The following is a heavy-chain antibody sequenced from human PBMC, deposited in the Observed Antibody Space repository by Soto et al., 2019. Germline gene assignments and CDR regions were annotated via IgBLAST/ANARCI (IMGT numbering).Heavy chain of an antibody. D-gene: IGHD3-16*01. Sequence: QVQLVQSGAEVKKPGASVKVSCKASGYTFTSYGISWVRQAPGQGLEWMGWISAYNGNTNYAQKLHRRVTMTTDTSTSTAYMEPRSLRSYDTAVYYCARETLYPADDIGDFDSWGQGTLVTVSS. CDR2: ISAYNGNT. CDR1: GYTFTSYG. V-gene: IGHV1-18*04. CDR3: ARETLYPADDIGDFDS. J-gene: IGHJ4*02.